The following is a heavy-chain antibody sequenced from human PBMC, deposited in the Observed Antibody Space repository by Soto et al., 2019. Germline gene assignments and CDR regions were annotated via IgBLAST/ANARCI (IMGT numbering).Heavy chain of an antibody. Sequence: SLPCTVSGGSIRSSSYYWGWIRQPPGKGLEWIGSIYYSGSTYYNPSLKSRVTISVDTSKNQFSLKLSSVTAADTAVYYCARLLAGAREYYFDYWGQGTLVTVSS. V-gene: IGHV4-39*01. CDR3: ARLLAGAREYYFDY. J-gene: IGHJ4*02. CDR2: IYYSGST. CDR1: GGSIRSSSYY. D-gene: IGHD6-19*01.